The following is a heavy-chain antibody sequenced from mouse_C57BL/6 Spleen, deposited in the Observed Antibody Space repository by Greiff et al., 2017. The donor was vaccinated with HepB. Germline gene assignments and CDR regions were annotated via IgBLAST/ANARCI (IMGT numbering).Heavy chain of an antibody. D-gene: IGHD1-1*01. Sequence: ESGPGLVKPSQSLSLTCSVTGYSITSGYYWNWIRQFPGNKLEWMGYISYDGSNNYNPSLKNRISITRDTSKNQFFLKLNSVTTEDTATYYCARVVAGAMDYWGQGTSVTVSS. J-gene: IGHJ4*01. CDR2: ISYDGSN. CDR3: ARVVAGAMDY. CDR1: GYSITSGYY. V-gene: IGHV3-6*01.